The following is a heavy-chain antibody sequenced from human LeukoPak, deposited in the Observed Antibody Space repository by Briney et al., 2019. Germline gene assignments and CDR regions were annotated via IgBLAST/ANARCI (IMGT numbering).Heavy chain of an antibody. CDR3: AKAYYDILTGLIDY. V-gene: IGHV3-30*18. Sequence: PGGSLRLSCAAFGLTFSSYGMHWVRQAPGKGLEWVAVISYDGSNKYYADSVKGRFTISRDNSKNTLYLQMNSLRAEDTAVYSCAKAYYDILTGLIDYWGQGTLVTVSS. CDR1: GLTFSSYG. D-gene: IGHD3-9*01. J-gene: IGHJ4*02. CDR2: ISYDGSNK.